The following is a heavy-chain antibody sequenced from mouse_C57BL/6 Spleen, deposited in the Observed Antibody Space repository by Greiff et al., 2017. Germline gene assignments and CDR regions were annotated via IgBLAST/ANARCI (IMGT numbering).Heavy chain of an antibody. J-gene: IGHJ2*01. CDR1: GYSFTGYY. CDR2: INPSTGGT. V-gene: IGHV1-42*01. Sequence: VQLQQSGPELVKPGASVKISCKASGYSFTGYYMNWVKQSPEKSLEWIGEINPSTGGTTYNQKFKAKATLTVDKSSSTAYMQLKSLTSEDSAVYYCARSRGVDYWGQGTTLTVSS. CDR3: ARSRGVDY.